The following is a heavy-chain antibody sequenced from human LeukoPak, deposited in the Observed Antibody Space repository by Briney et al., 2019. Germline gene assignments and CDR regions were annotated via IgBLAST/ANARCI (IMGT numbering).Heavy chain of an antibody. CDR2: IKQDGSEK. CDR1: GFTFSGYW. V-gene: IGHV3-7*01. CDR3: ARVKFDY. Sequence: GGSLRLSCAAPGFTFSGYWMSWVRQAPGKGLEWVANIKQDGSEKYYVDSVKGRFTISRDNAKNSLYLQMNSLRAEDTAVYCSARVKFDYWGQGTLVTVSS. J-gene: IGHJ4*02.